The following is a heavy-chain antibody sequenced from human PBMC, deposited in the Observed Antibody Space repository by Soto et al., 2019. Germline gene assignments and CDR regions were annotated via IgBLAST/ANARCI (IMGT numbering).Heavy chain of an antibody. J-gene: IGHJ6*02. CDR1: GFTFRSYW. Sequence: EVQLVESGGGLVQPGGSLRLSCAASGFTFRSYWMHWVRQAPGKGLVWVSRINSDASSTSYADSVKGRFTISRDNAKNTLYLQMNSLRAEDTAVYYCARELNRFGPNHFYYYGMDVWGQGTTVTVSS. V-gene: IGHV3-74*01. D-gene: IGHD3-10*01. CDR3: ARELNRFGPNHFYYYGMDV. CDR2: INSDASST.